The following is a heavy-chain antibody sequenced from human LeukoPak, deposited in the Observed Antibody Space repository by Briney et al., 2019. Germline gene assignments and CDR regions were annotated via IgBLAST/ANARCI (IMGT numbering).Heavy chain of an antibody. V-gene: IGHV3-23*01. J-gene: IGHJ4*02. CDR1: RFTFSSYG. CDR2: ISGSGGST. D-gene: IGHD3-10*01. CDR3: AKEEVLLWFGELSN. Sequence: GGSLRLSCAASRFTFSSYGMSWVRQAPGQGLEWVSAISGSGGSTYYADSVKGRFTISRDNSKNTLYLQMNSLRAEDTAVYYCAKEEVLLWFGELSNWGQGTLVTVSS.